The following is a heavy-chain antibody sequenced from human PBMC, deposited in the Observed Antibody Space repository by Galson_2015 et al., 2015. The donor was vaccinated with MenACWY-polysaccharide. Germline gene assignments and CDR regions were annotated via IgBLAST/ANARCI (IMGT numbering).Heavy chain of an antibody. CDR1: GFSFSANG. CDR3: AKVGPRSSWTMGIDY. Sequence: CAASGFSFSANGMSWVRQAPGRGLEWVSGSGSGGGLYYADSVKGRFPVSRDNSKNTLYLQMNNLRAEDTAVYYCAKVGPRSSWTMGIDYWGQGTLVTVSS. CDR2: SGSGGGL. V-gene: IGHV3-23*01. D-gene: IGHD6-13*01. J-gene: IGHJ4*02.